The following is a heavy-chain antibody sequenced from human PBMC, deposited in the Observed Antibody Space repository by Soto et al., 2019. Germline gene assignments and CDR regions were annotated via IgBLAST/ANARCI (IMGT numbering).Heavy chain of an antibody. Sequence: ASVKVSCKASGYTFTSYGINWVRQAPGQGLEWMGWISGYNGNTKYAQKFQDRVTMTTDTSTSTAYMELRSLRSDDTALYYCARDGIAARPTPDYWGQGTLVTVSS. V-gene: IGHV1-18*01. CDR2: ISGYNGNT. D-gene: IGHD6-6*01. CDR1: GYTFTSYG. CDR3: ARDGIAARPTPDY. J-gene: IGHJ4*02.